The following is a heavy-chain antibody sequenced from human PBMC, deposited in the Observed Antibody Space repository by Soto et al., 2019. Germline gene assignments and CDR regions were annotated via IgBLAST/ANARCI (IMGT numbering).Heavy chain of an antibody. J-gene: IGHJ4*02. CDR2: ISAYNGNT. D-gene: IGHD3-9*01. V-gene: IGHV1-18*01. Sequence: QVQLVQSGAEVKKPGASVKVSCKASGYTFTSYGLSWVRPAPGQGLELMGWISAYNGNTNYSQKLQGRVTMTTDTSTSTAYIELRSLRSDDTAVDSCARGLTADYDIFSYWGQGTLVTVSS. CDR1: GYTFTSYG. CDR3: ARGLTADYDIFSY.